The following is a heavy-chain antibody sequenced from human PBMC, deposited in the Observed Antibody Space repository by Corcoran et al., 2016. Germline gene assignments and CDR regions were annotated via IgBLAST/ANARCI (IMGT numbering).Heavy chain of an antibody. Sequence: QVQLQESGPGLVKPSETLSLTCTVSGGSISSYYWSWIRQRPGKGLEWIGYIYYSGSTNYNPSLKSRVTISVDTSKNQFSLKLSSVTAADTAVYYCARVYDDLGVGDYRGWYFDLWGRGTLVTVSS. CDR2: IYYSGST. CDR1: GGSISSYY. V-gene: IGHV4-59*01. CDR3: ARVYDDLGVGDYRGWYFDL. J-gene: IGHJ2*01. D-gene: IGHD3-3*01.